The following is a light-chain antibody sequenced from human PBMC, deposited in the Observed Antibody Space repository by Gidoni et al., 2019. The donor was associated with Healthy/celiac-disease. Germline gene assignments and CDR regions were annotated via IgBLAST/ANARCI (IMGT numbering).Light chain of an antibody. J-gene: IGKJ3*01. Sequence: EIVVTQSPATLSLSPGDSATLACRASQSASRYLGWYQQKPGQAPRLLIYETSTRASDIPDRFRGSGSGTDFTLTITNLEPEDFAIYYCQQRRSGAITFGPGTRVDIK. CDR3: QQRRSGAIT. V-gene: IGKV3-11*01. CDR1: QSASRY. CDR2: ETS.